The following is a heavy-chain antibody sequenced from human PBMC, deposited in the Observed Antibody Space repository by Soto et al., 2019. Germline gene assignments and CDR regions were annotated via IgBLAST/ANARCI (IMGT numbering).Heavy chain of an antibody. CDR3: ARGGRNYDPFDY. D-gene: IGHD1-7*01. J-gene: IGHJ4*02. CDR2: IWYDGSKK. Sequence: GGSLRLSCAASGFTFSSYGMHWVRQAPGKGLEWVAVIWYDGSKKYYADSGKGRFTISRDNSKNTLYLQMNSLRAEDTAVYYCARGGRNYDPFDYWGQGTLVTVSS. V-gene: IGHV3-33*01. CDR1: GFTFSSYG.